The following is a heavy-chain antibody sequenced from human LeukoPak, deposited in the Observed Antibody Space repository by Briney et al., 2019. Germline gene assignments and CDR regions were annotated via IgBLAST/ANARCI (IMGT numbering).Heavy chain of an antibody. CDR2: IRYNGINK. Sequence: GGSLRLSCAASGFTFSTYGMHWVRQAPGKGLEWVAFIRYNGINKHYADSVKGRFTLSRDNSNNTLYLQIYSLRPEDTAVYYCARSYGGNFFDYWGQGILVTASS. CDR1: GFTFSTYG. D-gene: IGHD4-23*01. J-gene: IGHJ4*02. CDR3: ARSYGGNFFDY. V-gene: IGHV3-30*02.